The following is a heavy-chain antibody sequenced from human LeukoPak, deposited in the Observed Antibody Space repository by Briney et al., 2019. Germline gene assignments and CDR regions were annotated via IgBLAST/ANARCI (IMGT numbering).Heavy chain of an antibody. CDR1: GGSFSGRY. CDR3: AQHGDFCFDI. D-gene: IGHD3/OR15-3a*01. Sequence: PSETLSLTCAVLGGSFSGRYWSWVRQPPGKGLEWIGQIHQSEVTSYNPSLGSRVTMSVDTSKKQVSLYLTSVTAADTAVYFCAQHGDFCFDIWGRGTLVTVSS. J-gene: IGHJ2*01. V-gene: IGHV4-34*01. CDR2: IHQSEVT.